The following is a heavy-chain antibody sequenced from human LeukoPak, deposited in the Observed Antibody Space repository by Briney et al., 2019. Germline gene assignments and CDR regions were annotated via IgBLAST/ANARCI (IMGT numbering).Heavy chain of an antibody. CDR2: IRYDGSNK. CDR3: AKGHGDASGYYYFDS. D-gene: IGHD3-22*01. CDR1: GFTFSSYG. Sequence: GGSLRLSCAASGFTFSSYGMHWVRQAPGKGLEWVAFIRYDGSNKYYADSVKGRFTISRDNSKNTLYLQMNSLRAGDTAVYYCAKGHGDASGYYYFDSWGQGTLVTVSS. J-gene: IGHJ4*02. V-gene: IGHV3-30*02.